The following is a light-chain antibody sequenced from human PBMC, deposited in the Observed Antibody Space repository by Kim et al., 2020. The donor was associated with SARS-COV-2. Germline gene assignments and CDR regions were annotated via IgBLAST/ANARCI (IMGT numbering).Light chain of an antibody. V-gene: IGLV3-21*04. J-gene: IGLJ2*01. Sequence: SYELTQPPSVSVAPGKTARITCGGNNIGSKSVHWYQQKPGKAPVLVIYYDSDRPSGIPERFSGSNCGNTATLTISRVEAGDEGDYYCQVWDSSSDHVVFGGGTQLTVL. CDR1: NIGSKS. CDR2: YDS. CDR3: QVWDSSSDHVV.